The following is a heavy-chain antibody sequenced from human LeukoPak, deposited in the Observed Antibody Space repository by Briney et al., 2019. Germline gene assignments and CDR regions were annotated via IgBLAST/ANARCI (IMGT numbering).Heavy chain of an antibody. D-gene: IGHD5/OR15-5a*01. CDR1: GFTFSDYY. V-gene: IGHV3-11*04. CDR2: IGNDITTI. Sequence: PGGSLRLSCAASGFTFSDYYMTWIRQAPGKGLEWVSFIGNDITTIFYADSVKGRFTISRDNARNSLYLQMNSLRADDTALYFCARVTTGPAAVYHFDYWGQGALVTVSS. J-gene: IGHJ4*02. CDR3: ARVTTGPAAVYHFDY.